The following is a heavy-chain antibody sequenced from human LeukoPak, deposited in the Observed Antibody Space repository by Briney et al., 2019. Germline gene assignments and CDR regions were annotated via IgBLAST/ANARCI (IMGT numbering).Heavy chain of an antibody. J-gene: IGHJ6*03. CDR2: FDPEDGET. CDR1: GYTLTELS. Sequence: ASVKVSCKVSGYTLTELSMHWVRQAPGKGLEWMGGFDPEDGETIYAQKFQGRVTMTEDTSTDTAYMELSSLRSEDTAVYYCATVPSPIVGPTPPLDYYYMDVWGKGTTVTVSS. D-gene: IGHD1-26*01. V-gene: IGHV1-24*01. CDR3: ATVPSPIVGPTPPLDYYYMDV.